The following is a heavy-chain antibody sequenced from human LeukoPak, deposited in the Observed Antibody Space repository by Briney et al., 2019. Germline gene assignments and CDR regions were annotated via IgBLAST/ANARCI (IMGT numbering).Heavy chain of an antibody. V-gene: IGHV4-39*07. D-gene: IGHD3-22*01. CDR2: IYYSGST. J-gene: IGHJ3*02. CDR1: GGSISSSSYY. CDR3: ARNILYYYDSSGPPDAFDI. Sequence: PSETLSLTCTVSGGSISSSSYYWGWIRQPPGKGLEWIGSIYYSGSTYYNPSLKSRVTISVDTSKNQFSLKLSSVTAADTAVYYCARNILYYYDSSGPPDAFDIWGQGTMVTVSS.